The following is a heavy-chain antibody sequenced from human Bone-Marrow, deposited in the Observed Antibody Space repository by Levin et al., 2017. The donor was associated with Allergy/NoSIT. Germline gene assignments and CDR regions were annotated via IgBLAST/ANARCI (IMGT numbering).Heavy chain of an antibody. CDR1: GGSVSSGSYY. Sequence: SQTLSLPCTVSGGSVSSGSYYWSWIRQPPGKGLEWIGYIYNSGSTNYYPSLKSRVTISVDTSKNQFSLKLSSVTAADTAVYYCARDLPYCGGDCYSDWGQGTLVTVS. V-gene: IGHV4-61*01. J-gene: IGHJ4*02. D-gene: IGHD2-21*02. CDR2: IYNSGST. CDR3: ARDLPYCGGDCYSD.